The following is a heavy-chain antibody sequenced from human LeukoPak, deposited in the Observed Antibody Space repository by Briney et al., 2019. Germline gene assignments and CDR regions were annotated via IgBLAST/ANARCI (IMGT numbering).Heavy chain of an antibody. CDR2: IYYSGST. Sequence: PSETLSLTCTVSGGSISSSSYYWGWIRQPPGKGLEWIGSIYYSGSTYYNPSLKSRVTISVDTSKNQFSLKLSSVTAADTAVYYCATPGSNYYFYYMDVWGKGTTVTVSS. J-gene: IGHJ6*03. CDR3: ATPGSNYYFYYMDV. V-gene: IGHV4-39*01. CDR1: GGSISSSSYY. D-gene: IGHD3-10*01.